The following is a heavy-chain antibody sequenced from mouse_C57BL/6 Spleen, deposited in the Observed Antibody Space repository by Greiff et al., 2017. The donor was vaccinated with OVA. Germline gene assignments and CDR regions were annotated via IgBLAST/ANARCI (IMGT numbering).Heavy chain of an antibody. CDR1: GISITTGNYR. D-gene: IGHD1-1*01. V-gene: IGHV3-5*01. CDR2: IYYSGTI. CDR3: ARESYGGSHWYFDV. Sequence: DVHLVESGPGLVKPSQTVFLTCTVTGISITTGNYRWSWIRQFPGNKLEWIGYIYYSGTITYNPSLTSRTTITRDTPKNQFFLEMNSLTAEDTATYYCARESYGGSHWYFDVWGTGTTVTVSS. J-gene: IGHJ1*03.